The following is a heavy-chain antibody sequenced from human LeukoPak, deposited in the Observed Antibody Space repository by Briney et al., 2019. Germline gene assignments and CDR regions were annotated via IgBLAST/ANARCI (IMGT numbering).Heavy chain of an antibody. V-gene: IGHV4-30-2*01. Sequence: SQTLSLTCAVSGGSISSGGYSWSWIRQPPGKGLEWIGYISHSGSTYYNPSLKSRVTISVDRSRNQFSLKLSSVTAADTAMYYCARGGYSGYDPIDYWGQGTLVTVSS. D-gene: IGHD5-12*01. J-gene: IGHJ4*02. CDR1: GGSISSGGYS. CDR2: ISHSGST. CDR3: ARGGYSGYDPIDY.